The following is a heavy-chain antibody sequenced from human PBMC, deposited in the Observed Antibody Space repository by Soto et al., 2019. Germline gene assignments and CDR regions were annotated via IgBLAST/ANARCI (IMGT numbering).Heavy chain of an antibody. Sequence: ASAKVCCKASGYTFNSYDINWVRQEKGQGLEWLGWMIVNSGNTNYAQKFQERLTIARNTSISTAYMELSSLRSEDTAVYYCAAILRYFDWLPYYYYGMDVWGQGTTVTVSS. J-gene: IGHJ6*02. V-gene: IGHV1-8*01. D-gene: IGHD3-9*01. CDR3: AAILRYFDWLPYYYYGMDV. CDR2: MIVNSGNT. CDR1: GYTFNSYD.